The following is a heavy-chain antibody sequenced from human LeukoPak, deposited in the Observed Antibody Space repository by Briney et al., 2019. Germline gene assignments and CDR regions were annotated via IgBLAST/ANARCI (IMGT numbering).Heavy chain of an antibody. CDR3: ASHDYGDYGHFDY. V-gene: IGHV3-66*04. D-gene: IGHD4-17*01. CDR1: GFTFNGYA. CDR2: IYSDGST. Sequence: GGSLRLSCAASGFTFNGYALTWVRQAPGKGLEWVSVIYSDGSTYYADSVKGRFTISRDNSKNTLYLQMNSLRAEDTAVYYCASHDYGDYGHFDYWGQGTLVTVSS. J-gene: IGHJ4*02.